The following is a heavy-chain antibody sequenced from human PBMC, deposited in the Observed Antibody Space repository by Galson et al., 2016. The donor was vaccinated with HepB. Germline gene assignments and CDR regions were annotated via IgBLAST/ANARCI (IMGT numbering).Heavy chain of an antibody. CDR2: ISYDGSNK. CDR1: GFTFRTSD. V-gene: IGHV3-30-3*01. Sequence: SLRLSCAASGFTFRTSDMHWVRQAPGKGLEWVAVISYDGSNKYYADSVKGRFTISRDNSKNTLYLQMNSLRAEDTAVYYCARGSYYYDNSGYYYTLADHWGQGTLVTVSS. D-gene: IGHD3-22*01. CDR3: ARGSYYYDNSGYYYTLADH. J-gene: IGHJ4*02.